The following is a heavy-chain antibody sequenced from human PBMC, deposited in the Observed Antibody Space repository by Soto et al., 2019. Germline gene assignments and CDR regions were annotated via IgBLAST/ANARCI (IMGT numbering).Heavy chain of an antibody. D-gene: IGHD2-8*02. V-gene: IGHV3-15*01. Sequence: EVQLVESGGGLVKPGGSLRLSCAASGFNFRNAWMTWVRQAPGRGLQWVGQIKSKTDGGTTEYAASLKGRFSISRDDSTNTLYLQLNSLKSEDTGVYFCSTDVVEYCDGGVCEGGDHWGQGILVIVSS. CDR2: IKSKTDGGTT. CDR1: GFNFRNAW. J-gene: IGHJ4*02. CDR3: STDVVEYCDGGVCEGGDH.